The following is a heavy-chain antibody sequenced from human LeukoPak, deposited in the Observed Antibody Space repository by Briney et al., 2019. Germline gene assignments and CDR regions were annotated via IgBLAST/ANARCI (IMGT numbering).Heavy chain of an antibody. CDR3: ARNPITSSTYNWFDP. CDR1: GGSISSYY. Sequence: SETLSLTCTVSGGSISSYYWSWIRQPPGKGLEWIGYIYYSGSTYYNPSLKSRVTISVDTSKNQFSLKLSSVTAADTAVYYCARNPITSSTYNWFDPWGQGTLVTVSS. CDR2: IYYSGST. V-gene: IGHV4-59*12. D-gene: IGHD1-20*01. J-gene: IGHJ5*02.